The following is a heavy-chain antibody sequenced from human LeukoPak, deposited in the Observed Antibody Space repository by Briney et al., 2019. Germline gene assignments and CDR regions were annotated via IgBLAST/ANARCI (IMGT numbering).Heavy chain of an antibody. J-gene: IGHJ4*02. CDR3: AKTVTTIDYFDY. CDR2: VRYDSSNK. Sequence: TGGSLRLSCAASGFTFSGYGMHWVRQAPGKGLEWVAFVRYDSSNKYYADSVKGRFTVSRDNSKNMLYLQMNSLRAEDTAVYYCAKTVTTIDYFDYWGQGTLVTVSS. V-gene: IGHV3-30*02. D-gene: IGHD4-17*01. CDR1: GFTFSGYG.